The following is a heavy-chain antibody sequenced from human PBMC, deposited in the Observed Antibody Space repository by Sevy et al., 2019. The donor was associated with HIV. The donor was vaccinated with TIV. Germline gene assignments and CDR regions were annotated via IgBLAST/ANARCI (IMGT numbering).Heavy chain of an antibody. D-gene: IGHD3-22*01. CDR2: ISYDGSNK. J-gene: IGHJ3*02. CDR3: ARDLRITMIVVVTLGAFDI. V-gene: IGHV3-30*04. CDR1: GFTFSSYA. Sequence: GGSLRLSCAASGFTFSSYAMHWVRQAPGKGLEWVAVISYDGSNKYYADSVKGRFTMSRDNSKNTLYLQMNSLRAEDTAVYYCARDLRITMIVVVTLGAFDIWGQGTMVTVSS.